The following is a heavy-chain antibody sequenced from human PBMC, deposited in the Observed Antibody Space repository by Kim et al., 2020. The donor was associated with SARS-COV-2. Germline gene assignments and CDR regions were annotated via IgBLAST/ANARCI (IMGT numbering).Heavy chain of an antibody. V-gene: IGHV1-69*13. CDR3: ARDVLGAAAGRGRDYYYYGMDV. D-gene: IGHD6-13*01. Sequence: SVKVSCKASGGTFSSYAISWVRQAPGQGLEWMGGIIPIFGTANYAQKFQGRVTITADESTSTAYMELSSLRSEDTAVYYCARDVLGAAAGRGRDYYYYGMDVWGQGTTVTVSS. CDR1: GGTFSSYA. J-gene: IGHJ6*02. CDR2: IIPIFGTA.